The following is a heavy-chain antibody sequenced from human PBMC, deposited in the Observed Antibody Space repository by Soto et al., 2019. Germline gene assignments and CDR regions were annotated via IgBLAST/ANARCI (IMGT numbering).Heavy chain of an antibody. CDR2: ISGSGGST. D-gene: IGHD2-2*01. CDR1: GFTFISYA. CDR3: AKDLLVPAAIDY. Sequence: GGSLRLSCAAAGFTFISYAMSWFRQAPGKGLEWVSAISGSGGSTYYADSVKGRFTISRDNSKNTLYLQMNSLRAEDTAVYYCAKDLLVPAAIDYWGQGTLVTVSS. J-gene: IGHJ4*02. V-gene: IGHV3-23*01.